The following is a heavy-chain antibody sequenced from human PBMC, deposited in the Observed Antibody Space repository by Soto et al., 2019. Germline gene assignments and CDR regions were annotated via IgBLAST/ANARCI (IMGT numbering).Heavy chain of an antibody. CDR1: GGSFSGFY. CDR2: INDSGTT. Sequence: QVQLEQWGAGLLKPSETLSLTCAIYGGSFSGFYWSWIRQPPGKGLEWIGEINDSGTTNYNPSLQSRVTISADTSKTHFSLRLTSVTAADTAVYYCARETSQNVSSHYGMDVWGQGTTVTVSS. D-gene: IGHD3-10*02. J-gene: IGHJ6*02. CDR3: ARETSQNVSSHYGMDV. V-gene: IGHV4-34*02.